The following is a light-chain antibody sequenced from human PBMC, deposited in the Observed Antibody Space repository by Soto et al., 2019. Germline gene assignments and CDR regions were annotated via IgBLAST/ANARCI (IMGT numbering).Light chain of an antibody. Sequence: DIQLTQSPSFLSASVGDRVTITCRASQSINTYLNWYQQKPGKAPNLVIHAASTLQSGVPSRFSGSGSGTDLTININSLQPEDGVIYYGQQSYSTPLTFGGGTKVDIK. CDR2: AAS. V-gene: IGKV1-39*01. CDR1: QSINTY. J-gene: IGKJ4*01. CDR3: QQSYSTPLT.